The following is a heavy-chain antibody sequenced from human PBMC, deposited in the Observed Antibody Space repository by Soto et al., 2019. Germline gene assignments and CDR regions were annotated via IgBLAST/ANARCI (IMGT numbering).Heavy chain of an antibody. Sequence: PGGSLRLSCAASGFTFSSYGMNWVRQAPGKGLEWVAVISYYGSTKYYEASVNGRFTISRDNSKTTHYLQMNSMGAEATAVYYWAKDIDSWSRSPPYEYYFGIDVWGPGTTV. V-gene: IGHV3-30*18. CDR3: AKDIDSWSRSPPYEYYFGIDV. CDR1: GFTFSSYG. D-gene: IGHD3-3*01. CDR2: ISYYGSTK. J-gene: IGHJ6*02.